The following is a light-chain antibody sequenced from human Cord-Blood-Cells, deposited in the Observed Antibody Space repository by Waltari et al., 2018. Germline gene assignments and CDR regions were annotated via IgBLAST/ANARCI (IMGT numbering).Light chain of an antibody. CDR2: AGS. CDR1: RSDVRCYNS. J-gene: IGLJ2*01. Sequence: QSALTQPASVSGSPGQSITISCTGTRSDVRCYNSVPCYQQHPCNAPKLMIYAGSKRHSGVSNRVRGSKSGNTDSLTLTGVQAEDEADYYCCSYAGRSTLGVFGGGTKLTVL. CDR3: CSYAGRSTLGV. V-gene: IGLV2-23*01.